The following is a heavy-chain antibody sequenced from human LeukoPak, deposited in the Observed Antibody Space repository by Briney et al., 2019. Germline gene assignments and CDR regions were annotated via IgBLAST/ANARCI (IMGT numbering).Heavy chain of an antibody. CDR1: GFTVSSNY. CDR2: IYSGGST. V-gene: IGHV3-53*01. J-gene: IGHJ3*02. D-gene: IGHD3-3*01. Sequence: GGSLRLSCAASGFTVSSNYMSWVRQAPGKGLEWVSVIYSGGSTYYADSVKGRFTISRDNSKNTLYLQMNSLRAEDTAVYYCARYHYDFWSGYYAFDTWGQGTMVTVSS. CDR3: ARYHYDFWSGYYAFDT.